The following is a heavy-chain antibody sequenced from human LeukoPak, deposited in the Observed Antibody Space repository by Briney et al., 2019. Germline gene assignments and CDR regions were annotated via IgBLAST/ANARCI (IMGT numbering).Heavy chain of an antibody. CDR2: LYSGGNT. CDR1: GFTVSSNY. Sequence: GGSLRLSCAASGFTVSSNYMSWVRQAPGKGLEWVSVLYSGGNTYYTDSVKGRFTISRDNSKNTLYLQMNSLRGEDTAVCYCARVSGFRVHWGQGTLVTVS. J-gene: IGHJ4*02. CDR3: ARVSGFRVH. V-gene: IGHV3-53*01. D-gene: IGHD3-3*01.